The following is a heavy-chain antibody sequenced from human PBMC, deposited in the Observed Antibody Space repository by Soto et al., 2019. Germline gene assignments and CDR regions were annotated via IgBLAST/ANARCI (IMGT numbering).Heavy chain of an antibody. CDR2: ISYDGSNK. CDR1: GFTFSSYA. CDR3: ARRDIVVVPAAVAPFDY. J-gene: IGHJ4*02. Sequence: GXSLRLSCAASGFTFSSYAMHWVVQAPGKGLEWVAVISYDGSNKYYADSVKGRFTISRDNSKNTLYLQMNSLRAEDTAVYYCARRDIVVVPAAVAPFDYWGQGTLVTVS. D-gene: IGHD2-2*01. V-gene: IGHV3-30-3*01.